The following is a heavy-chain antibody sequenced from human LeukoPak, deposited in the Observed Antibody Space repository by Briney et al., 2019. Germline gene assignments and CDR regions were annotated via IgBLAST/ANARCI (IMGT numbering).Heavy chain of an antibody. V-gene: IGHV4-61*02. CDR3: ARGVHGDYRWYFDL. D-gene: IGHD4-17*01. Sequence: KPSETLSLTCTVSGDSISSGDYYWSWIRQPAGKGLEWIGRISSSGSTNYNPSLKSRVTISVDTSKNQFSLKLSSVTAADTAVYYCARGVHGDYRWYFDLWGRGTLVTVSS. CDR2: ISSSGST. CDR1: GDSISSGDYY. J-gene: IGHJ2*01.